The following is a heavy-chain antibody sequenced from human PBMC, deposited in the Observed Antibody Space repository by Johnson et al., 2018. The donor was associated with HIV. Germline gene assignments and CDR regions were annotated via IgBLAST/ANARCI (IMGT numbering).Heavy chain of an antibody. V-gene: IGHV3-11*04. D-gene: IGHD1-26*01. Sequence: QMLLVESGGGLVKPGASLRLSCAASGFSLSDYYMSWIRQAPGKGLEWVSYVSGSSRGIYYADPVKGRFTISRDNAKNSLYLQMDSLRAEDTAVYYCARVYSGSFRPTKGNDVFDMWGQGTMVTVSS. CDR3: ARVYSGSFRPTKGNDVFDM. CDR2: VSGSSRGI. J-gene: IGHJ3*02. CDR1: GFSLSDYY.